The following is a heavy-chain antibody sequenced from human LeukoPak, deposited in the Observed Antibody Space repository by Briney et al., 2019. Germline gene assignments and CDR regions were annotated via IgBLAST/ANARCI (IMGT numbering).Heavy chain of an antibody. CDR2: ISGSGGST. Sequence: GGSLRLSCAASGFTFSSYAMSWVRQAPGKGLEWVSAISGSGGSTYYADSVKGRFTISRDNSKNTLYLQMNSLRAEDTAVYYCAKDLPTDYYRSGCYAHNYWGQEPWSPSPQ. CDR1: GFTFSSYA. D-gene: IGHD3-10*01. J-gene: IGHJ4*01. V-gene: IGHV3-23*01. CDR3: AKDLPTDYYRSGCYAHNY.